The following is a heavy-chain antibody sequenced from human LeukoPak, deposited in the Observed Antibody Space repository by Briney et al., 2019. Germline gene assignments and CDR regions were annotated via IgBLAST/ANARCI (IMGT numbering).Heavy chain of an antibody. CDR3: ARGPVAGKGEIDY. J-gene: IGHJ4*02. CDR1: GFTFSSYG. D-gene: IGHD6-19*01. Sequence: GRSLRLSCAASGFTFSSYGMHWVRQAPGKGLEWVAVIWCDGSNKYYADSVKGRFTISRDNSKNTLYLQMNSLRAEDTAVYYCARGPVAGKGEIDYWGQGTLVTVSS. CDR2: IWCDGSNK. V-gene: IGHV3-33*01.